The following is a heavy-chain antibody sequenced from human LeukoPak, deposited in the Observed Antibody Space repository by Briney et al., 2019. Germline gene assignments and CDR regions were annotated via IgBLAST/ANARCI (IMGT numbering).Heavy chain of an antibody. CDR3: ARDRYDSSGSWRGYFDY. D-gene: IGHD3-22*01. J-gene: IGHJ4*02. V-gene: IGHV3-30*01. Sequence: GGSLRLSCAASGFTFSSYAMHWVRQAPGKGLGWVAVISYDGSNKYYADSVKGRFTISRDNSKNTLYLQMNSLRAEDTAVYYCARDRYDSSGSWRGYFDYWGQGTLVTVSS. CDR2: ISYDGSNK. CDR1: GFTFSSYA.